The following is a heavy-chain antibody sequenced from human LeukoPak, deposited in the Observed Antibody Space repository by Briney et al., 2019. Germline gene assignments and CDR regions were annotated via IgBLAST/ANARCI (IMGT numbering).Heavy chain of an antibody. V-gene: IGHV3-48*03. CDR2: ISSSGSTI. CDR3: ARETRFGERAVDY. CDR1: GFTFSSYE. J-gene: IGHJ4*02. Sequence: GGSLRLSCAASGFTFSSYEMNRVRQAPGKGLEWVSYISSSGSTIYYADSVKGRFTISRDNAKNSLYLQMNSLRAEDTAVYYCARETRFGERAVDYWGQGTLVTVSS. D-gene: IGHD3-10*01.